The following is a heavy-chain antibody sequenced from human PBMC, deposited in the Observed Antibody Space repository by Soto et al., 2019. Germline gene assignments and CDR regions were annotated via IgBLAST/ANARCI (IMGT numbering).Heavy chain of an antibody. CDR3: TREASRMYYDFWSGSYYFDY. D-gene: IGHD3-3*01. CDR2: ISSSSSYI. CDR1: GFTFSSYS. Sequence: GGSLRLSCAASGFTFSSYSMNWVRQAPGKGLEWVSSISSSSSYIYYADSVKGRFTISRDNAKNSLYLQMNSLRAEDTAVYYCTREASRMYYDFWSGSYYFDYWGQGTLVTVSS. J-gene: IGHJ4*02. V-gene: IGHV3-21*01.